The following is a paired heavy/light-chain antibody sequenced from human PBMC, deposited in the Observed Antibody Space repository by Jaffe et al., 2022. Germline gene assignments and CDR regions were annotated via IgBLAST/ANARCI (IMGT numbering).Light chain of an antibody. J-gene: IGKJ2*01. Sequence: DIVMAQSPDSLALSLGERATINCRSSQTVFQNSNKKNYLAWYQQKPGQPPKLLLYWASTRESGVPDRFSGSGSGADFTLTINSLQAEDVAVYYCQQYSSSPYTFGQGTKLEIK. V-gene: IGKV4-1*01. CDR1: QTVFQNSNKKNY. CDR2: WAS. CDR3: QQYSSSPYT.
Heavy chain of an antibody. Sequence: QVTLKESGPTLVKPTQTLTLTCTFSGSSLITSEVGVGWLRQPPGKALEWLAMIYWDEVRRYSTSLKNRLIITKDTSKNQVVLQMTNVDPGDTATYYCVHRRPRSGENYFEYWGQGILVTVSS. CDR1: GSSLITSEVG. D-gene: IGHD1-26*01. CDR2: IYWDEVR. CDR3: VHRRPRSGENYFEY. J-gene: IGHJ4*02. V-gene: IGHV2-5*02.